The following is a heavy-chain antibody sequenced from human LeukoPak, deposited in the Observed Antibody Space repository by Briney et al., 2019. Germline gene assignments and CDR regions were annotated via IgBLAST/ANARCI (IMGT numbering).Heavy chain of an antibody. Sequence: GGSLRLSCAASGFTFSSYAMSWARQAPGKGLEWVSAISGSGGSTYYADSVKGRFTISRDNSKNTLYLQMNSLRAEDTAVYYCAKGPARLQWLVRNYGMDVWGQGTTVTVSS. CDR2: ISGSGGST. CDR1: GFTFSSYA. J-gene: IGHJ6*02. V-gene: IGHV3-23*01. D-gene: IGHD6-19*01. CDR3: AKGPARLQWLVRNYGMDV.